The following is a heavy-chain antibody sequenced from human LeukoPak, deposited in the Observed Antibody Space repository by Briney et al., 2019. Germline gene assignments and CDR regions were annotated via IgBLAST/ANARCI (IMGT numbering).Heavy chain of an antibody. CDR2: INHSGST. D-gene: IGHD3-22*01. J-gene: IGHJ3*02. CDR1: GGSFSGYY. V-gene: IGHV4-34*01. CDR3: ADSSGCVDDAFDI. Sequence: SETLSLTCAVYGGSFSGYYWSWIRQPPGKGLEWIGEINHSGSTNYNPSLKSRVTISVDTSKNQFSLKLSSVTAADTAVYYCADSSGCVDDAFDIWGQGTMVTVSS.